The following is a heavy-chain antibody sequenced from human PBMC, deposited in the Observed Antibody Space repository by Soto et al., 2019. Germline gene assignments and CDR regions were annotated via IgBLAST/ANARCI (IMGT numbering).Heavy chain of an antibody. V-gene: IGHV3-23*01. J-gene: IGHJ4*02. CDR2: ISGRGVDT. CDR1: GFSFSSLA. D-gene: IGHD4-17*01. Sequence: GGSLRLSCAACGFSFSSLAMSWVRQAPGKGLEWVSSISGRGVDTLYADSVKGRFTISRDNSRNTLYLQVNSLRAEDTAVYYCAKDQTDVTIFDYWGQGTLVTVSS. CDR3: AKDQTDVTIFDY.